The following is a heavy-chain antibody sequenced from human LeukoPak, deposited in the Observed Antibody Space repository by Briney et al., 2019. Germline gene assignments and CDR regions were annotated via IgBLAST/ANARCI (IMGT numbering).Heavy chain of an antibody. Sequence: KPSETLSLTCTVSGGSISSYYWSWIRQPPGKGLEWIGYIYYSGSTNYNPSLKSRVTISVDTSKNQFSLKLSSVTAADTAVYYCARAGAYCSSTSCLGIWFDPWGQGTLVTVSS. J-gene: IGHJ5*02. V-gene: IGHV4-59*01. CDR3: ARAGAYCSSTSCLGIWFDP. CDR2: IYYSGST. D-gene: IGHD2-2*01. CDR1: GGSISSYY.